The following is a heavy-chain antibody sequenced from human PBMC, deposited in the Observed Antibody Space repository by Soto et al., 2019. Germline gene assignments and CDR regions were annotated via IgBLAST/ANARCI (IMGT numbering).Heavy chain of an antibody. CDR2: INAGNGNT. Sequence: GASVKVSCKASGYTFTSYAMHWVCQAPGQRLEWMGWINAGNGNTKYSQKFQGRVTITRDTSASTAYMELSSLRSEDTAVYYCARAFIAVAGREYYFDYWGQGTLVTVSS. V-gene: IGHV1-3*01. CDR3: ARAFIAVAGREYYFDY. J-gene: IGHJ4*02. CDR1: GYTFTSYA. D-gene: IGHD6-19*01.